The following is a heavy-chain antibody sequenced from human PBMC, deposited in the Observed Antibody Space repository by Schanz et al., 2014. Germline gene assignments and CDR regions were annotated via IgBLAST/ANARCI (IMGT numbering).Heavy chain of an antibody. D-gene: IGHD6-13*01. CDR3: ARAAGPVDY. Sequence: WTWVRQSPGKGLEWIGYIYSSGSTYYNPSLKSRVTISVDTSKNQFSLMLGSVTAADTAVYYCARAAGPVDYWGQGTLVTVSS. V-gene: IGHV4-30-4*07. J-gene: IGHJ4*02. CDR2: IYSSGST.